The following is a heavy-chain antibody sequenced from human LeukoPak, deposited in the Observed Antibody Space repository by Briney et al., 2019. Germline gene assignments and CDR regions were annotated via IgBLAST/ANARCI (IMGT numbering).Heavy chain of an antibody. CDR2: ISSSSSYI. CDR1: GFTFSSYS. J-gene: IGHJ6*02. V-gene: IGHV3-21*01. Sequence: GGSLRLSCAASGFTFSSYSMNWVRQAPGKGLEWVSSISSSSSYIYYADSVKGRFTISRDNAKNSLYLQMNSLRAEDTAVYYCARAYGDYAGSYYYYGMGVWGQGTTVTVSS. D-gene: IGHD4-17*01. CDR3: ARAYGDYAGSYYYYGMGV.